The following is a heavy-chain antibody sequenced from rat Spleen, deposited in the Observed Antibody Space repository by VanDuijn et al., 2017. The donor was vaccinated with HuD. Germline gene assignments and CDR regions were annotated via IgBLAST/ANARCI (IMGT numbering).Heavy chain of an antibody. CDR3: TRSLYNGYCLDN. J-gene: IGHJ2*01. CDR1: GFSLTDYS. D-gene: IGHD1-10*01. V-gene: IGHV2S30*01. Sequence: QVQLKESGPGLVQPSQTPSLTCTVSGFSLTDYSVHWVRHPPGKSLEWMGRMNYNGDTYYNSALKSRLRISRDTSKSQVFLKMNSLQTEVSANYYCTRSLYNGYCLDNGGQGVMVMVSS. CDR2: MNYNGDT.